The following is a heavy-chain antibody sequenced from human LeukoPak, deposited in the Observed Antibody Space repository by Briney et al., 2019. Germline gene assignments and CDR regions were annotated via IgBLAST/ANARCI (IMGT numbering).Heavy chain of an antibody. CDR2: IIPTFGTA. J-gene: IGHJ4*02. CDR1: GGTFSCYA. Sequence: ASVKVSCKASGGTFSCYAISWVRQAPGQGLEWMGGIIPTFGTANYAQRFQGRVTITADESTSTAYMELSSLRSEDTAVYYCARALIVGAIDYWGQGTLVTVSS. CDR3: ARALIVGAIDY. D-gene: IGHD1-26*01. V-gene: IGHV1-69*13.